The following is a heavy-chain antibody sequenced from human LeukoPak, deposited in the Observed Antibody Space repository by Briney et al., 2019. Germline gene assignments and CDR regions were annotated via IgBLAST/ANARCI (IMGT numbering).Heavy chain of an antibody. CDR2: INPNSGVT. D-gene: IGHD3-10*01. J-gene: IGHJ4*02. CDR3: AREAVIRGIIRTNFDY. Sequence: ASVTVSCKASGYTFTAHYMHWVGQAPGQGLEWLGWINPNSGVTNYAQKFQGRVTMTRATSISTAYMELSRLSFDDTAVYYCAREAVIRGIIRTNFDYWGQGTLVTVSS. V-gene: IGHV1-2*02. CDR1: GYTFTAHY.